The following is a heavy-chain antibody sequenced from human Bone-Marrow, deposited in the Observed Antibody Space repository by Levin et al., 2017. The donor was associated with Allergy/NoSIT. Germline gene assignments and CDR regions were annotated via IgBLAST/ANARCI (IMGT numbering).Heavy chain of an antibody. Sequence: PGWSLRLSCAASGFTFSSYSMSWVRQAPGKGLEWASAISPGGGSTYYADSVKGRFTISRDNSKNTLYLQMNSLRGEDTAVYYCAKGCSSTNCYTRRNGDFGMDVWGQGTTVTVSS. CDR2: ISPGGGST. D-gene: IGHD2-2*02. V-gene: IGHV3-23*01. CDR1: GFTFSSYS. CDR3: AKGCSSTNCYTRRNGDFGMDV. J-gene: IGHJ6*02.